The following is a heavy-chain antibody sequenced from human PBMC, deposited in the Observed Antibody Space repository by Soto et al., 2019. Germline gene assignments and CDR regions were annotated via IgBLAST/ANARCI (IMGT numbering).Heavy chain of an antibody. V-gene: IGHV1-2*02. CDR3: ARDGGLGHSYGYFDY. J-gene: IGHJ4*02. CDR2: INPNSGGT. Sequence: ASVKVSCKASGYTFTGYYMHWVRQAPGQGLEWMGWINPNSGGTNYAQKFQGRVTMTRDTSISTAYMELSRLRAEDTAVYYCARDGGLGHSYGYFDYWGQGTLVTVSS. CDR1: GYTFTGYY. D-gene: IGHD5-18*01.